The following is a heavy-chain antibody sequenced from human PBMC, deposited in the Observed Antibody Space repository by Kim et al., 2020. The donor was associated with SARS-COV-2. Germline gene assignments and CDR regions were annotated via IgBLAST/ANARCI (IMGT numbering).Heavy chain of an antibody. CDR3: ARFRVVDYYGMDV. Sequence: YADPVKGHVTSSRDNAKTALYLQMNSPRAEDAAVYYCARFRVVDYYGMDVWGQGTTVTVSS. V-gene: IGHV3-11*01. D-gene: IGHD2-2*01. J-gene: IGHJ6*02.